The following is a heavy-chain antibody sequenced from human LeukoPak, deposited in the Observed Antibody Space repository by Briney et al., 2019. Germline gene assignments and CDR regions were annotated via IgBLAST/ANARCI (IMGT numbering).Heavy chain of an antibody. Sequence: GGSLRLSCAAPGFTFSSYAMHWVRQAPGKGLEWVAVISYDGSNKYYADSVKGRFTISRDNSKNTLYLQMNSLRAEDTAVYYCARSGYGLYNWFDPWGQGTLVTVSS. CDR3: ARSGYGLYNWFDP. CDR2: ISYDGSNK. D-gene: IGHD5-12*01. CDR1: GFTFSSYA. J-gene: IGHJ5*02. V-gene: IGHV3-30-3*01.